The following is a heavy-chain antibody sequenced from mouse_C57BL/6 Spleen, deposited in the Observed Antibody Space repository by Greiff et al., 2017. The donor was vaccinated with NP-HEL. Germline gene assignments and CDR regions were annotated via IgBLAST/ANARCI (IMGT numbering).Heavy chain of an antibody. CDR2: IYWDDDK. CDR1: GFSLSTSGMG. CDR3: ARRRGVYYGNSEYFDY. Sequence: QVTLKESGPGILQSSQTLSLTCSFSGFSLSTSGMGVSWIRQPSGKGLEWLAHIYWDDDKRYNPSLKSRLTISKDTSRNQVFLKITSVDTADTATYYCARRRGVYYGNSEYFDYWGQGTTLTVSS. J-gene: IGHJ2*01. D-gene: IGHD2-1*01. V-gene: IGHV8-12*01.